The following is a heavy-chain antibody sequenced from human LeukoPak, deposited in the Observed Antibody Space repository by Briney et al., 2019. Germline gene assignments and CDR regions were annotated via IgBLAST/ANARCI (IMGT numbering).Heavy chain of an antibody. CDR2: IRYDGSKK. Sequence: GGSLRLSCAPSGFSFNNHGMHWVRQAPGRGLEWVAFIRYDGSKKYYADSVKGRFTISRDNSKNTLYLQVNSLRVEDTAVYYCAKDLCSSSSCYLDIWGQGAMVTVSS. CDR1: GFSFNNHG. D-gene: IGHD2-2*01. J-gene: IGHJ3*02. V-gene: IGHV3-30*02. CDR3: AKDLCSSSSCYLDI.